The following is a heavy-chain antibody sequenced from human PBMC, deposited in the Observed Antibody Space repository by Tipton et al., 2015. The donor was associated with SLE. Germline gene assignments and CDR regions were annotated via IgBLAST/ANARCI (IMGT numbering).Heavy chain of an antibody. J-gene: IGHJ6*03. D-gene: IGHD1-1*01. V-gene: IGHV4-61*02. CDR3: ARDLGWGWNAYYMDV. CDR1: GGSISGGSYY. Sequence: TLSLTCTVSGGSISGGSYYWSWIRQPAGKGLEWIGRIYTSGSTNYNPSLKSRVTISVDTSKNQFSLKLSSVTAADTAVYYCARDLGWGWNAYYMDVWGKGTTVTVSS. CDR2: IYTSGST.